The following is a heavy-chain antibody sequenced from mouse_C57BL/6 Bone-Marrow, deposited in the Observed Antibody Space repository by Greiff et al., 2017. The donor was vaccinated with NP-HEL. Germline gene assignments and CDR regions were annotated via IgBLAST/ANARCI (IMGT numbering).Heavy chain of an antibody. CDR1: GFTFSDYY. D-gene: IGHD1-1*01. V-gene: IGHV5-12*01. J-gene: IGHJ3*01. CDR3: ASVYYYGSPAWFAY. CDR2: ISNGGGST. Sequence: DVMLVESGGGLVQPGGSLKLSCAASGFTFSDYYMYWVRQTPEKRLEWVAYISNGGGSTYYPDTVKGRFTISRDNAKNTLYLQMSRLKSEDTAMYYCASVYYYGSPAWFAYWGQGTLVTVSA.